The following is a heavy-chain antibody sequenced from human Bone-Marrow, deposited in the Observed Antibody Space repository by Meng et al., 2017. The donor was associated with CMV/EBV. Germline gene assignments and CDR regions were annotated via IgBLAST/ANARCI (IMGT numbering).Heavy chain of an antibody. J-gene: IGHJ4*02. CDR2: IRSKANSYAT. CDR1: GFTFSGSA. D-gene: IGHD6-13*01. Sequence: GESLKISCAASGFTFSGSAMHWVRQASGKGLEWVGRIRSKANSYATAYAASVKGRFTISRDDSKNTAYLQMNSLKTEDTAVYYCTGHSSSWTSKDYFDYWGQGTLVTVSS. V-gene: IGHV3-73*01. CDR3: TGHSSSWTSKDYFDY.